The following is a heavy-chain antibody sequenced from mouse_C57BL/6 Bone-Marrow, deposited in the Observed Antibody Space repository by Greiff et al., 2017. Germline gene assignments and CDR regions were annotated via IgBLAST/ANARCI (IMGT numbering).Heavy chain of an antibody. V-gene: IGHV1-64*01. CDR1: GYTFTSYW. CDR3: ALYYEYDGAMDY. Sequence: VQLQQPGAELVKPGASVKLSCKASGYTFTSYWMHWVKQRPGQGLEWIGMIHPNSGSTNYNEKFKSKATLTVDKSSSTAYMQLSSLTSEDSAVYYCALYYEYDGAMDYWGQGTSVTVSS. D-gene: IGHD2-4*01. J-gene: IGHJ4*01. CDR2: IHPNSGST.